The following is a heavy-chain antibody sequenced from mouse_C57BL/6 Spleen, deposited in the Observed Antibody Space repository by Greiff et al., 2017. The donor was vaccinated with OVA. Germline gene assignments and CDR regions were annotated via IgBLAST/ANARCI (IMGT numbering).Heavy chain of an antibody. V-gene: IGHV1-55*01. D-gene: IGHD1-1*01. J-gene: IGHJ3*01. CDR2: IYPGSGST. CDR3: ARSSLLLRYPFAY. CDR1: GYTFTSYW. Sequence: QVQLQQPGAELVKPGASVKMSCRASGYTFTSYWITWVKQRPGQGLEWIGDIYPGSGSTNYNEKFKSKATLTVDTSSSTAYMQLSSLTSEDSAVYYCARSSLLLRYPFAYWGQGTLVTVSA.